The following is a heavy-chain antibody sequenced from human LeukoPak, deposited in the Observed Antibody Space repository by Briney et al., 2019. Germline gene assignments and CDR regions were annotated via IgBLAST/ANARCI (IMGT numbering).Heavy chain of an antibody. D-gene: IGHD3-10*01. CDR1: GGTFSSYA. J-gene: IGHJ6*04. V-gene: IGHV1-69*06. CDR2: IIPIFGTA. CDR3: TGGAGKTNYVMDV. Sequence: SVKVSCKASGGTFSSYAISWVRQAPGQGLEWMGGIIPIFGTANYAQKFQGRVTITADKSASTAYMELSSLRSEDTAVYYCTGGAGKTNYVMDVWGKGTTVTVSS.